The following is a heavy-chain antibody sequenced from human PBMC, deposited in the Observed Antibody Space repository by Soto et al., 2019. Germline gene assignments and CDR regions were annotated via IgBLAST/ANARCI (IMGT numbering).Heavy chain of an antibody. CDR1: GYTFTSYA. CDR2: INAGNGNT. V-gene: IGHV1-3*01. D-gene: IGHD6-19*01. CDR3: VAVDYGDY. Sequence: QVQLVQSGAEVKKPGASVKVSCKTSGYTFTSYAVHWARQAPGQRLEWMGWINAGNGNTEDSQKFQGRVTFTRDTSASTAHMELSSLRSEDTAVYYCVAVDYGDYWGQGTLVTVSS. J-gene: IGHJ4*02.